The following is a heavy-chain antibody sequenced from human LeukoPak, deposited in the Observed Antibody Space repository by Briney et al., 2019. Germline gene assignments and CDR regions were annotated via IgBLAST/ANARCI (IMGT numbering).Heavy chain of an antibody. V-gene: IGHV4-34*01. J-gene: IGHJ5*02. D-gene: IGHD3-10*01. CDR1: GGSFSGYY. Sequence: PSETLSLTCAVYGGSFSGYYWSWIRQPPGKGLEWIGEINHSGSTNYNPSLKSRVTMSVDTSKNQFSLKLSSVTAADTAVYYCARDRLYFGWFDPWGQGTLVTVSS. CDR2: INHSGST. CDR3: ARDRLYFGWFDP.